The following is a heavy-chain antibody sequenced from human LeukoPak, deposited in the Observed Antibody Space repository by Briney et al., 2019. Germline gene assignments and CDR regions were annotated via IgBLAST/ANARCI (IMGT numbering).Heavy chain of an antibody. CDR3: AREGYSPY. Sequence: GGSLRLSCAASGFTFSAYNMNWVRRTPGKGLEWVSSITTSSSYMFYADSVRGRFTISRDNAKKSLYLQMNSLRAEDTAVYYCAREGYSPYWGQGTLVTVSS. CDR1: GFTFSAYN. J-gene: IGHJ4*02. V-gene: IGHV3-21*01. D-gene: IGHD2-2*02. CDR2: ITTSSSYM.